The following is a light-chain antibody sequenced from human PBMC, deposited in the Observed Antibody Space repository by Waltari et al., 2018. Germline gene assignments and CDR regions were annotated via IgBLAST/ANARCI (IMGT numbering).Light chain of an antibody. J-gene: IGKJ4*01. CDR1: QSVGSD. Sequence: EIVLTQSPATLPLSPGVRPDLSCRASQSVGSDVGWYQQKPGQVPRLLIYDASNRGTGVPARFSGSGSGTDFTLTISSLEPEDFAVYYCQQRSNWPLTFGGGTTVEIK. CDR3: QQRSNWPLT. CDR2: DAS. V-gene: IGKV3-11*01.